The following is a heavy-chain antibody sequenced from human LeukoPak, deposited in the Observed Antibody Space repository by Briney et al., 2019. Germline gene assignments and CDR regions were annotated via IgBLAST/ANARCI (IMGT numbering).Heavy chain of an antibody. V-gene: IGHV1-46*01. CDR3: AREPPNEGCFDY. CDR1: GHTFTNYY. Sequence: ASVKVSCKASGHTFTNYYNHWVRQAPGQGLEWMGIVNPSDGSTSYAQKFQGRVTMTRDTSTSAVYMELSSLTSEDTAVYYCAREPPNEGCFDYWGQGTLVTVSS. J-gene: IGHJ4*02. CDR2: VNPSDGST.